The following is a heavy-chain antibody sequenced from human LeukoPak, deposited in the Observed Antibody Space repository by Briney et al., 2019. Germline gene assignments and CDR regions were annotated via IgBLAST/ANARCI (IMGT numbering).Heavy chain of an antibody. D-gene: IGHD6-6*01. CDR1: GFTFSSYA. Sequence: GGSLRLSCAASGFTFSSYAMSWVRQAPGKGLEWVALISYDGSNTYYADSVKGRFTISRDNYKNTLYLQMNSLRADDTAVYYCSRGVAGVYFCYYMVVWGKGTTVSVSS. CDR2: ISYDGSNT. CDR3: SRGVAGVYFCYYMVV. J-gene: IGHJ6*03. V-gene: IGHV3-30*04.